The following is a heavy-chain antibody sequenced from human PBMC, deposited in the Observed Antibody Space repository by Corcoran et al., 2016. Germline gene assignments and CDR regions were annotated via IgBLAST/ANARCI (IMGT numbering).Heavy chain of an antibody. D-gene: IGHD3-22*01. CDR1: GFTFSSYG. V-gene: IGHV3-33*01. CDR2: IWYDGSNK. J-gene: IGHJ4*02. CDR3: ARDPADYYDSSGYWVH. Sequence: QVQLVESGGGVVQPGRSLRLSCAASGFTFSSYGMHWVRPAPGKGLEWVAVIWYDGSNKYYADSVKGRFTISRDNSKNTLYLQMNSLRAEDTAVYYCARDPADYYDSSGYWVHWGQGTLVTVSS.